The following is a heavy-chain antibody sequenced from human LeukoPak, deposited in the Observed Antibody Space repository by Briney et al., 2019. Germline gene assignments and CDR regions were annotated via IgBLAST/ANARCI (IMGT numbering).Heavy chain of an antibody. Sequence: SETLSLTCTVSGGSISSSSYYWSWIRQPAGKGLEWIGRIYTSGSTNYNPSLKSRVTMSVDTSKNQFSLKLSSVTAADTAVYYCARVVLPDAFDIWGQGTMVTVSS. D-gene: IGHD3-16*02. J-gene: IGHJ3*02. CDR1: GGSISSSSYY. CDR2: IYTSGST. CDR3: ARVVLPDAFDI. V-gene: IGHV4-61*02.